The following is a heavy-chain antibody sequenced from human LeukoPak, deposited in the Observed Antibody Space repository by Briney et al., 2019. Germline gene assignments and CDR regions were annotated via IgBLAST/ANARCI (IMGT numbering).Heavy chain of an antibody. D-gene: IGHD6-6*01. CDR3: AKDGMYSSSSSYYFDY. Sequence: GGSLRLSCVASGFTVSSNYMSWVRQAPGKGLEWVSVIYSGGSTYYADSVKGRFTISRDNSKNTLYLQMNSLRVEDTAIYYCAKDGMYSSSSSYYFDYWGQGTLVTVSS. CDR1: GFTVSSNY. V-gene: IGHV3-53*01. CDR2: IYSGGST. J-gene: IGHJ4*02.